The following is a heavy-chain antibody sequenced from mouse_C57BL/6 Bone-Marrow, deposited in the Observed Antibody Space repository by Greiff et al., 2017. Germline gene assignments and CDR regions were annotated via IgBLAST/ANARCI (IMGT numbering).Heavy chain of an antibody. CDR3: ARQGTMVDAMDD. CDR1: GFTFSDYY. D-gene: IGHD2-1*01. V-gene: IGHV5-12*01. Sequence: EVKLVESGGGLVQPGGSLKLSCAASGFTFSDYYMYWVRQTPEKRLGWVAYISNGGGSTYYPDTVKGRFTISRDNDKNTLYRQMSRLKSEDTAMYCCARQGTMVDAMDDWGQGTSVTVSS. J-gene: IGHJ4*01. CDR2: ISNGGGST.